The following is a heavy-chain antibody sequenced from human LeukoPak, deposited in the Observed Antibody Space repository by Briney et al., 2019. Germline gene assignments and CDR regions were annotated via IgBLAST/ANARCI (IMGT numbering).Heavy chain of an antibody. D-gene: IGHD3-22*01. Sequence: PGGSLRPSCAASGFTFSSYAMGWVRQAPGKGLEWVSAISGSGDSTYSADSMKGRFTISRDNSKNTLHLQMNSLRAEDTAVYYCAKEVVVVITAPTEAGFDYWGQGTLVTVSS. J-gene: IGHJ4*02. CDR2: ISGSGDST. CDR1: GFTFSSYA. V-gene: IGHV3-23*01. CDR3: AKEVVVVITAPTEAGFDY.